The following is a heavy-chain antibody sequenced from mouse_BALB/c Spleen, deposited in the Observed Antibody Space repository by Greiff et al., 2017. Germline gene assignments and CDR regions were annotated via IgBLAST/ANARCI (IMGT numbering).Heavy chain of an antibody. Sequence: QVTLKESGPGILQPSQTLSLSCSFSGFSLTTSGMCVSWIRQPSGKGLEWLAHLYWDDDKRYNPSLKSQLTTSQDTASNQVFLKITSVNTADTATYYCARRGGYDYYGFAYWGQGTLVTVSA. V-gene: IGHV8-12*01. J-gene: IGHJ3*01. CDR2: LYWDDDK. CDR3: ARRGGYDYYGFAY. CDR1: GFSLTTSGMC. D-gene: IGHD1-1*01.